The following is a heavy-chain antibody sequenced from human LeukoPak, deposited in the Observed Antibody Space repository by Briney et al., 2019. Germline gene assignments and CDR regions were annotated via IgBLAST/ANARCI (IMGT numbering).Heavy chain of an antibody. CDR3: ARYRAAFDS. J-gene: IGHJ4*02. CDR1: GFTFSSFP. V-gene: IGHV3-23*01. D-gene: IGHD6-25*01. CDR2: ITGRGGNT. Sequence: GVSLRLSCAASGFTFSSFPMSWVRQAPGKGLQWVSGITGRGGNTYYADSVEGRFTISRDNSKNTLSLQMDSLRAEDTAIYYCARYRAAFDSWGQGTLVTVSS.